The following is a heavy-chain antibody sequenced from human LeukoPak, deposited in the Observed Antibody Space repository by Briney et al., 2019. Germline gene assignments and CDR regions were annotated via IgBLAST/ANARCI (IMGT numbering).Heavy chain of an antibody. Sequence: GGFLRLSCAASGFTFDDYAMHWVRQAPGKGLEWVSGISWNSGSIGYADSVKGRFTISRDNAKNSLYLQMNSLRAEDTALYYCAKGGGRWGQGTLVTVSS. CDR1: GFTFDDYA. D-gene: IGHD2-15*01. CDR2: ISWNSGSI. J-gene: IGHJ4*02. CDR3: AKGGGR. V-gene: IGHV3-9*01.